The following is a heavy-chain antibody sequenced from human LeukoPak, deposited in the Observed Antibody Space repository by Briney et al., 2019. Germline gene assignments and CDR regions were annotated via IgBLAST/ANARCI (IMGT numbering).Heavy chain of an antibody. J-gene: IGHJ4*02. V-gene: IGHV4-4*07. CDR1: GAPLTPYY. D-gene: IGHD7-27*01. CDR2: YASGST. CDR3: VTGDHSFDN. Sequence: SETLSLTCSVSGAPLTPYYWNWIRQPPGKGLEWIGRYASGSTTHNPSLKSQFTMSIDTSKNQISLKLTSVTAADTAVYYCVTGDHSFDNWGQGTLVTVTP.